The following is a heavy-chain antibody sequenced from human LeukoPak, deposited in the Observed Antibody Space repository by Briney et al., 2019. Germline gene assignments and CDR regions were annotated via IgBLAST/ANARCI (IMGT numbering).Heavy chain of an antibody. CDR2: INPNSGGT. V-gene: IGHV1-2*02. CDR1: GYTFTNFF. J-gene: IGHJ6*02. CDR3: AKDCAYSWSVDQDYYYGMDV. Sequence: ASVKVSCKASGYTFTNFFVHWVRQAPGQGLEWMGWINPNSGGTNFAQKFQGRVTMTTDTSISTAYMDLTRLRSDDTAVYYCAKDCAYSWSVDQDYYYGMDVWGQGTTVTVSS. D-gene: IGHD1-26*01.